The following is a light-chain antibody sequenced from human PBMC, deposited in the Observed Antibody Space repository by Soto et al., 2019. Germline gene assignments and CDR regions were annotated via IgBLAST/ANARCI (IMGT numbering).Light chain of an antibody. CDR3: QHYYKWPLS. CDR2: GAS. Sequence: EIVLTQSPGTLSLSPGERATLSCRASQSVSSSYLAWYQQKPGQAPRLLIYGASSRATGIPARFSGSGSGTEFTLTISGLQSDDFALFFCQHYYKWPLSFGGGTKVDIK. V-gene: IGKV3-20*01. CDR1: QSVSSSY. J-gene: IGKJ4*01.